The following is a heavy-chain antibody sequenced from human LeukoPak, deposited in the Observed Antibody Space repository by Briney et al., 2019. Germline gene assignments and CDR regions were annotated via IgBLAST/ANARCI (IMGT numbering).Heavy chain of an antibody. CDR1: GFTFSDYY. CDR3: AREGAYYYDSFLDY. CDR2: ISSSGSTI. V-gene: IGHV3-11*01. J-gene: IGHJ4*02. D-gene: IGHD3-22*01. Sequence: GGSLRLSCAASGFTFSDYYMSWIRQAPGKGLEWVSYISSSGSTIYYADSVKGRFTISRDNAKNSLYLQVNSLRAEDTAVYYCAREGAYYYDSFLDYWGQGTLVTVSS.